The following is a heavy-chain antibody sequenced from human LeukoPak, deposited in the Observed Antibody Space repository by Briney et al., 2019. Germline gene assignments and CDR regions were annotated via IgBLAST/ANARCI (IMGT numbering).Heavy chain of an antibody. J-gene: IGHJ4*02. CDR3: AKGHDDFRQFDY. CDR2: IIPIFGTG. Sequence: SVKVSCTASGGTFANYAISWVRKAPGHGLKWMGGIIPIFGTGDSAQKFQGRLTITADESTRTTYMELSSLRSEDTAVYYCAKGHDDFRQFDYWGQGTLVTVSS. V-gene: IGHV1-69*01. D-gene: IGHD3-3*01. CDR1: GGTFANYA.